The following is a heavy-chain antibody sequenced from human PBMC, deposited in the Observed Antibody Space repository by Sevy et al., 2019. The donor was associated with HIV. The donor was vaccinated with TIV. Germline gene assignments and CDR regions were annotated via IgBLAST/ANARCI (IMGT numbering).Heavy chain of an antibody. V-gene: IGHV1-8*01. D-gene: IGHD3-22*01. CDR1: GYTFTSYD. J-gene: IGHJ3*02. CDR2: MNPNSGGR. Sequence: APVKVSCKASGYTFTSYDINWVRQATGQGLEWMGWMNPNSGGRGYAQKFQGRVTMTRDTSISTAYMELSSLRSEDTAVYYCARGYYYDGNGDDAFDIWGQGTMVTVSS. CDR3: ARGYYYDGNGDDAFDI.